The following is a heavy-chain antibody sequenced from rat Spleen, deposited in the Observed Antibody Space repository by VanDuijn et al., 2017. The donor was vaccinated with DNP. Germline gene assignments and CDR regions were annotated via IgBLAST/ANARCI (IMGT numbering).Heavy chain of an antibody. Sequence: QVQLKESGPVLVQASETLSLTCTVSGFSLTNYGVIWVRQSPGKGLEWMGIIWNGGTTGYNPTLKSRLSIRRDTSKSQVFLKMNSLQNEDTAIYYCARYSTSYVLDVWGQGASVTVSS. D-gene: IGHD1-2*01. CDR2: IWNGGTT. CDR1: GFSLTNYG. CDR3: ARYSTSYVLDV. J-gene: IGHJ4*01. V-gene: IGHV2S75*01.